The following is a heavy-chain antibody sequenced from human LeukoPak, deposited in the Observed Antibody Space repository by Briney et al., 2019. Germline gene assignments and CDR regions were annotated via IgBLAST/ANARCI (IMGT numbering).Heavy chain of an antibody. D-gene: IGHD3-16*01. J-gene: IGHJ5*02. CDR3: ARDQYYDSKGWFDP. Sequence: ASVKVSCKASGYTFNSHGITWVRQAPGQGLEWMGWISTYNGNTNYAQKLQGRVTITTDTSTSTVHMELRSLRSDDTAVYYCARDQYYDSKGWFDPWGQGTLVTVYS. CDR2: ISTYNGNT. V-gene: IGHV1-18*01. CDR1: GYTFNSHG.